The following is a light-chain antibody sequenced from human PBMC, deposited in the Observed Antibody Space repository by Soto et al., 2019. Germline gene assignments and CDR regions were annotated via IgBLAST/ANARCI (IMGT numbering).Light chain of an antibody. Sequence: QSALTQPASVSGSPGQSITISCTGTSSDVGGYNYVSWYQQYPGKAPKLMIYDVSNRPSGVSNRFSGSKSGNTASLTISGLQAEDEADYYCSSYTRSRTLDVVFGGGTKLTVL. J-gene: IGLJ2*01. V-gene: IGLV2-14*01. CDR3: SSYTRSRTLDVV. CDR1: SSDVGGYNY. CDR2: DVS.